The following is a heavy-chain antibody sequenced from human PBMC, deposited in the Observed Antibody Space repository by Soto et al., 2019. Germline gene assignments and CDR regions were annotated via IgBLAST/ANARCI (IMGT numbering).Heavy chain of an antibody. V-gene: IGHV1-69*13. CDR3: ARAGYSTYWFDP. Sequence: SVKVSCKASGGTFSSYAISWVRQAPGQGLEWMGGIIPIFGTANYAQKFQGRVTNTADESTSTAYMELSSLRSEDTAVYYCARAGYSTYWFDPWGQGTLVTVSS. CDR1: GGTFSSYA. J-gene: IGHJ5*02. D-gene: IGHD2-15*01. CDR2: IIPIFGTA.